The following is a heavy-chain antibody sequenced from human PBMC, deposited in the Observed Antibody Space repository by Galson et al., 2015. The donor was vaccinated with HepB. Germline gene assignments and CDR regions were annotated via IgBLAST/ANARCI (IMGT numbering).Heavy chain of an antibody. J-gene: IGHJ3*02. CDR1: GYNFISHE. D-gene: IGHD3-3*01. CDR2: MNPNSTYT. V-gene: IGHV1-8*01. Sequence: SVKVSCKASGYNFISHEINWVRQATGQGLEWMGWMNPNSTYTGYPQRFQGRVTLTKDTSISTAYLELSSLRSEDTAVYYCATSWFAGVGINAFDISGQGTMLTVSS. CDR3: ATSWFAGVGINAFDI.